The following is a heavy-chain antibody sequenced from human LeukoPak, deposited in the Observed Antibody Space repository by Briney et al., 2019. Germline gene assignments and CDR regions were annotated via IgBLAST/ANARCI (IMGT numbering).Heavy chain of an antibody. CDR1: GYPFTNYW. J-gene: IGHJ4*02. CDR3: ARGGWGYSFDY. D-gene: IGHD3-16*01. Sequence: GGSLEISCKGSGYPFTNYWIGWVRQLPGKGLEWMGTVSSGASDTIYSPSFQGQVSISADRSINTAYLQWSSLKASDTAMYFCARGGWGYSFDYWGQGTLVTVSS. CDR2: VSSGASDT. V-gene: IGHV5-51*01.